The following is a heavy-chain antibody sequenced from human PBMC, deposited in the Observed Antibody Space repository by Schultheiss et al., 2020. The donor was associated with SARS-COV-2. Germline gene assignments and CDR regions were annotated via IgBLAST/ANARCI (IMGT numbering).Heavy chain of an antibody. CDR1: GGSVSSGSYY. J-gene: IGHJ6*02. D-gene: IGHD3-10*01. V-gene: IGHV4-61*01. CDR3: AREGVTLLWFGELFSRYGMDV. Sequence: ETLSLTCTVSGGSVSSGSYYWSWIRQPPGKGLEWIGYIYYSGSTNYNPSLKSRVTISVDTSKNQFSLKLSSVTAADTAVYYCAREGVTLLWFGELFSRYGMDVWGQGTTVTVSS. CDR2: IYYSGST.